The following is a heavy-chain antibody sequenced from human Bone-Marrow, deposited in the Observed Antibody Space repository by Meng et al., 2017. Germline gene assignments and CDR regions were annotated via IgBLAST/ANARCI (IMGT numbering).Heavy chain of an antibody. Sequence: PLVQSGGEVKKPGASGNVSCKPSGYHFPDYIMHWVRRAPGQGLEWMERINPKSGDTHYAQKFQARVTMTGDTSISTAYMELSGLRSDDTAMYYCARDEDISAAGKLFGDYWGQGTLVTVSS. D-gene: IGHD6-25*01. CDR3: ARDEDISAAGKLFGDY. CDR1: GYHFPDYI. V-gene: IGHV1-2*06. J-gene: IGHJ4*02. CDR2: INPKSGDT.